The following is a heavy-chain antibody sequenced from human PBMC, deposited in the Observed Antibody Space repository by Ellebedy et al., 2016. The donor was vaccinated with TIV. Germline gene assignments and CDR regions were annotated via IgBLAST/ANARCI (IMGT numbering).Heavy chain of an antibody. CDR2: ISYDGTDK. V-gene: IGHV3-30*03. CDR3: ASGSLRGIAVTGTGMDY. CDR1: GFTFRNYD. D-gene: IGHD6-19*01. J-gene: IGHJ4*02. Sequence: GESLKISCAASGFTFRNYDIHWVRQAPGKGLECVALISYDGTDKYYTYSVKGRFTISRDNYKNTLYLQMNSLRTEDTAVYYCASGSLRGIAVTGTGMDYWGQGTLVTVSS.